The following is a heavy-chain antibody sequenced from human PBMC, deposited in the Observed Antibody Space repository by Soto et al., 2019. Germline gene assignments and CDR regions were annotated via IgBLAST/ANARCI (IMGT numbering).Heavy chain of an antibody. CDR2: IWYDGGNK. CDR1: GFTFRSYG. J-gene: IGHJ4*02. CDR3: ARHYCSGGTCCLDY. Sequence: PGGSLRLSCAASGFTFRSYGMHWVRQAPGKGLEWVAIIWYDGGNKYSEESVKGRFTISRDNANNIVYLQMSSLRAEDTALYYCARHYCSGGTCCLDYWGQGTLVTVSS. V-gene: IGHV3-33*01. D-gene: IGHD2-15*01.